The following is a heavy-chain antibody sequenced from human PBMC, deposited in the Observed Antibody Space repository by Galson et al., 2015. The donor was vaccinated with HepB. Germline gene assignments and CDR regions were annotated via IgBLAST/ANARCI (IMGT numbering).Heavy chain of an antibody. J-gene: IGHJ4*02. CDR2: ISSSSSTI. CDR3: ARDWVAAAGRDDY. D-gene: IGHD6-13*01. V-gene: IGHV3-48*01. Sequence: SLRLSCAASGFTFSSYSMNWVRQAPGKGLEWVSYISSSSSTIYYADSVKGRFTISRDNAKNSLCLQMNSLRAEDTAVYYCARDWVAAAGRDDYWGQGTLVTVSS. CDR1: GFTFSSYS.